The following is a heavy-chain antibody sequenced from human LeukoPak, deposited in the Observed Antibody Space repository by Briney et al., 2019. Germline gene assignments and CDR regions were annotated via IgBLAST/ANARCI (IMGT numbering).Heavy chain of an antibody. D-gene: IGHD3-9*01. CDR3: AKSNGGSYDILTGYYHFDY. CDR1: GFTFSSYW. Sequence: GGSLRLSCAASGFTFSSYWMNWARQAPGKGLEWVASINHNGNVNYYVGSVKGRFTISRDNSKSTLYLQMNSLGAEDTAVYYCAKSNGGSYDILTGYYHFDYWGQGTLVTVSS. J-gene: IGHJ4*02. CDR2: INHNGNVN. V-gene: IGHV3-7*03.